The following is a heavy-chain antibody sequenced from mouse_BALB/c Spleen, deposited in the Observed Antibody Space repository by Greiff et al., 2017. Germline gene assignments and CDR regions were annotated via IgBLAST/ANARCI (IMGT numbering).Heavy chain of an antibody. CDR2: INPSTGYT. D-gene: IGHD2-1*01. J-gene: IGHJ3*01. CDR1: GYTFTSYW. Sequence: QVQLKESGAELAKPGASVKMSCKASGYTFTSYWMHWVKQRPGQGLEWIGYINPSTGYTEYNQKFKDKATLTADKSSSTAYMQLSSLTSEDSAVYYCASGGNYGFAYWGQGTLVTVSA. CDR3: ASGGNYGFAY. V-gene: IGHV1-7*01.